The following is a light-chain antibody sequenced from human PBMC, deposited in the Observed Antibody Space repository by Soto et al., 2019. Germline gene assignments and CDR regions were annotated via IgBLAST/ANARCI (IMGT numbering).Light chain of an antibody. CDR3: QQRIHWPPFT. J-gene: IGKJ3*01. V-gene: IGKV3-11*01. CDR2: GAS. Sequence: ETVLTQSPATLSLSPGERATLSCRASQSVGTYLAWYQQRPGQAPRLLIYGASNSATGIPARFSGSGAVTDFTLTIISLEPEDFLVYYCQQRIHWPPFTFGPGTKVDLK. CDR1: QSVGTY.